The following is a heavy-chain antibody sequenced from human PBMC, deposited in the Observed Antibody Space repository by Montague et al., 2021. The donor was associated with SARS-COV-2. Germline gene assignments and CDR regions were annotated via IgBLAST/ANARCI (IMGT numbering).Heavy chain of an antibody. J-gene: IGHJ3*02. Sequence: SETLSLTCTVSGFSIGSGDYWGWIRQPPGKGLEWIGSIYHSGTTXYNPSLQSRLTMSIDASTNQFSLRLTSVTAADTAVFFRVREKAGGLRNAFDIWGQGTTVTVSS. CDR2: IYHSGTT. CDR3: VREKAGGLRNAFDI. CDR1: GFSIGSGDY. V-gene: IGHV4-38-2*02.